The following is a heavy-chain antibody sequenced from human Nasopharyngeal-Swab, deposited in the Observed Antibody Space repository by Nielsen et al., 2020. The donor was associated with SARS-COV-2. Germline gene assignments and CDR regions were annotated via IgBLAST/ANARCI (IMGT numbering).Heavy chain of an antibody. CDR2: IKSKTDGGTT. CDR1: GFTFSNAW. CDR3: ARDWVGYCSSTSCPSI. V-gene: IGHV3-15*01. D-gene: IGHD2-2*03. J-gene: IGHJ4*02. Sequence: GGSLRLSCAASGFTFSNAWMSWVRQAPGKGLEWVGRIKSKTDGGTTDYAAPVKGRFTISRDDSKNTLYLQMNSLKTEDTAVYYCARDWVGYCSSTSCPSIWGQGTLITVSS.